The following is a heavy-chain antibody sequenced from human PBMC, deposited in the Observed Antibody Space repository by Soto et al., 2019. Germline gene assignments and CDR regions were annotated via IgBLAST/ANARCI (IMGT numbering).Heavy chain of an antibody. CDR2: IDSYGSAT. CDR1: GFTFSRYW. V-gene: IGHV3-74*01. CDR3: ARGWVEGLSRQPPTDY. D-gene: IGHD3-3*01. J-gene: IGHJ4*02. Sequence: LRLSCAAAGFTFSRYWIHWVRQAPGKGLVWVSRIDSYGSATSQVDSVEGRFTISRDNAKNTLYLQMNSLRAEDTAVYYCARGWVEGLSRQPPTDYWGQGTLVTVSS.